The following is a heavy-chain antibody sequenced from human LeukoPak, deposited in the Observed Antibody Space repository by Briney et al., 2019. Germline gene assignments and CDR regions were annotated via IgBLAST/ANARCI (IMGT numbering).Heavy chain of an antibody. CDR2: IYKTGST. D-gene: IGHD3-22*01. CDR1: GGSINSGSYY. CDR3: ARDRYYYDSSGYDPYFDY. Sequence: SETLSLTCTVSGGSINSGSYYWSWIRQPAGKGLEWIGRIYKTGSTNYNPSLKSRVTMSVDTSKNQFSLKLSSVTAADTAVYYCARDRYYYDSSGYDPYFDYWGRGTLVTVSS. V-gene: IGHV4-61*02. J-gene: IGHJ4*02.